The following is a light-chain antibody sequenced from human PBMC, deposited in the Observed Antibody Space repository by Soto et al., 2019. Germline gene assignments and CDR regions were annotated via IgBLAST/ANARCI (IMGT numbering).Light chain of an antibody. CDR2: AAS. V-gene: IGKV1-5*01. CDR1: QSVSGW. J-gene: IGKJ1*01. CDR3: QQYYSFTRT. Sequence: DIQMTQSPSTLSASVGDTVTVTCRASQSVSGWLAWYQQKPGKAPELLIYAASTLQSGVPSRFSGSGSGTDFTLTISCLKYEDFATYYCQQYYSFTRTFGQGTKVDIK.